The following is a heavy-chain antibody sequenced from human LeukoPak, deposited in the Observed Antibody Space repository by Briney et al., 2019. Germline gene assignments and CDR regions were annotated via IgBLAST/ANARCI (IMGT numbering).Heavy chain of an antibody. Sequence: ASVKVSCKASGYTLTSYYMDWVRQAPGQGLEWMGIINPSGGSTSYAQKFQGRVTMTRDTSTSTVYMELSSLRSEDTAVYYCARDSNGDLPIDYWGQGTLVTVSS. D-gene: IGHD4-17*01. CDR3: ARDSNGDLPIDY. V-gene: IGHV1-46*01. CDR2: INPSGGST. J-gene: IGHJ4*02. CDR1: GYTLTSYY.